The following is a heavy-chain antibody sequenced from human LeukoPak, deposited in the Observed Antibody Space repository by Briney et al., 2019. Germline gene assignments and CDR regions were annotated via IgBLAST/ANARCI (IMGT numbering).Heavy chain of an antibody. CDR3: AREGNDILTGYYLADFDY. Sequence: PGGSLRLSCAASGFTFSSYSMNWVRQAPGKGLEWVSSISSSGSYIYYADSVKGRFTISRDNAKNSLYLQMNSLRAEDTAVYYCAREGNDILTGYYLADFDYWGQGTLVTVSS. CDR2: ISSSGSYI. D-gene: IGHD3-9*01. CDR1: GFTFSSYS. J-gene: IGHJ4*02. V-gene: IGHV3-21*01.